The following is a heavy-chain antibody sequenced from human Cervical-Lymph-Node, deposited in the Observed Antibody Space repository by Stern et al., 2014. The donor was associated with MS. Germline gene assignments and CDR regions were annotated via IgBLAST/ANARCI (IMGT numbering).Heavy chain of an antibody. D-gene: IGHD6-13*01. CDR2: INSDGGST. Sequence: EMQLVESGGGLVQPGGSLRLSCAASGFTLGSYWMHWVRQTPGKELVWVSRINSDGGSTSYEDSVKGRFTISRDNAKNTLYLQMNSLRAEDTAVYYCARGQGGYSSSWHDYWGQGTLVTVSS. CDR1: GFTLGSYW. J-gene: IGHJ4*02. V-gene: IGHV3-74*02. CDR3: ARGQGGYSSSWHDY.